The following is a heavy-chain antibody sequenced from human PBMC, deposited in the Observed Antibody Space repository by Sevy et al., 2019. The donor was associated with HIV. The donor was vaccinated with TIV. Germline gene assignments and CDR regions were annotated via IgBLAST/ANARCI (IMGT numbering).Heavy chain of an antibody. CDR1: GFTFDDYA. CDR2: ICWNSGSI. D-gene: IGHD6-19*01. J-gene: IGHJ4*02. V-gene: IGHV3-9*01. CDR3: AKSAGTGGVYFDY. Sequence: GGSLRLSCAASGFTFDDYAMHWVRQVPGKGLEWVSGICWNSGSIGYADSVKGRFTISRDNAKNSLYLQMNSLRAEDTALYYCAKSAGTGGVYFDYWGQGTLVTVSS.